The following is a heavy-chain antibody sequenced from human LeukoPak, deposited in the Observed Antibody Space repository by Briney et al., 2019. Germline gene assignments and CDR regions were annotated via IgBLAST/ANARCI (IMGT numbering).Heavy chain of an antibody. CDR2: VNPKSGNK. D-gene: IGHD2-21*02. CDR3: ARAIPFRYLLGGDYYERSSHGFDI. Sequence: ASVKVSCKASVYTFTRHDVNWVRQAAGQGLEWMGWVNPKSGNKGYAQKLQGRVTMTTDSSANTAYMELSSLSSEDTAVYYCARAIPFRYLLGGDYYERSSHGFDIWGQGTMVTVSS. J-gene: IGHJ3*02. V-gene: IGHV1-8*01. CDR1: VYTFTRHD.